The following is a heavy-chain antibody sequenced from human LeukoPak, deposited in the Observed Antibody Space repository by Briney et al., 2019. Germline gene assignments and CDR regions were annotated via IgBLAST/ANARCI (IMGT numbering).Heavy chain of an antibody. D-gene: IGHD3-10*01. CDR2: INHSGST. Sequence: PSETLSLTCAVYGGSFSGYYWSWIRQPPGKGLEWIGEINHSGSTNYNPSLKSRVTISVDTSKNQFSLNLSSVTAADTAVYYCARQISRSGRFNYYFDYWGQGTLVTVSS. J-gene: IGHJ4*02. V-gene: IGHV4-34*01. CDR1: GGSFSGYY. CDR3: ARQISRSGRFNYYFDY.